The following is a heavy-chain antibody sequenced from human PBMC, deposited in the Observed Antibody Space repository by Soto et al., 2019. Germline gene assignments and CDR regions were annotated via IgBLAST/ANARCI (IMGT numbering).Heavy chain of an antibody. D-gene: IGHD5-18*01. CDR3: ARGAWNTAMVGY. CDR1: GYTLTGYY. Sequence: ASVKVSCKASGYTLTGYYMHWVRQAPGQGLEWMGLLNPNSGGTNYAQKFQGWVTMTRDTSISTAYMELSRLRSDDTAVYYCARGAWNTAMVGYWGQGTLVTVSS. J-gene: IGHJ4*02. V-gene: IGHV1-2*04. CDR2: LNPNSGGT.